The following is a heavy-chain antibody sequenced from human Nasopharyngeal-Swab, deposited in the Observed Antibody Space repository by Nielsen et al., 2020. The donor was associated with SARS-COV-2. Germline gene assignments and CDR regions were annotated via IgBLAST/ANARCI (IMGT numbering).Heavy chain of an antibody. V-gene: IGHV3-30*04. CDR1: GFTFSSYP. D-gene: IGHD3-9*01. CDR2: ISYGGGDE. CDR3: ARSYNPGGFGWLLSND. J-gene: IGHJ4*02. Sequence: GESLNISCEASGFTFSSYPMQLVRRAPGKGLEWVSVISYGGGDEHYADSVKGRFTISRDNSKNTLYLQMNSLTVDDTAVYYCARSYNPGGFGWLLSNDWGQGTLVTVSS.